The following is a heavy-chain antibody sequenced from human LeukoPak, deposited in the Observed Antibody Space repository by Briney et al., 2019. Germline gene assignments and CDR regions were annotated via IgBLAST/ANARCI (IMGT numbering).Heavy chain of an antibody. Sequence: QSGGSLRLSCAASGFTFSSYSMNWVRQAPGLGLEWVSYISISGSTIYYADSVEGRFTISRDNAKNSLYLQMNSLRDEDTAVYYCARDRATVTTSDAFDIWGRGTVVTVSS. CDR1: GFTFSSYS. D-gene: IGHD4-17*01. CDR2: ISISGSTI. J-gene: IGHJ3*02. V-gene: IGHV3-48*02. CDR3: ARDRATVTTSDAFDI.